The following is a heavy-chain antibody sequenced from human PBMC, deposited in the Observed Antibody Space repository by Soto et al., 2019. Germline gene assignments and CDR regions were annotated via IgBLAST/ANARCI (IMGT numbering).Heavy chain of an antibody. CDR2: IYYSGST. D-gene: IGHD2-2*01. CDR1: GGSISSSSYY. CDR3: ARQGDDCSSTSCWPYYYYYYMDV. J-gene: IGHJ6*03. V-gene: IGHV4-39*01. Sequence: SETLSLTCTVSGGSISSSSYYWGWIRQPPGKGLEWIGSIYYSGSTYYNPSLKSRVTISVDTSKNQFSLKLSSVTAADTAVYYCARQGDDCSSTSCWPYYYYYYMDVWGKGTTVTVSS.